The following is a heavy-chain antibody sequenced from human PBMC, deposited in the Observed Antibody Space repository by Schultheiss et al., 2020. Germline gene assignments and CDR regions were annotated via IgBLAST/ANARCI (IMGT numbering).Heavy chain of an antibody. D-gene: IGHD2-15*01. Sequence: SETLSLTCTVSNGSISSYYWSWIRQPAGKGLEWIGRIFTSGSTDYNPSLKSRVTMSVDTSKNQFSLKLSSVTAADTAVYYCARHAGGSCYWGSCYYYYGMDVWGQGTTVTVSS. J-gene: IGHJ6*02. V-gene: IGHV4-4*07. CDR3: ARHAGGSCYWGSCYYYYGMDV. CDR1: NGSISSYY. CDR2: IFTSGST.